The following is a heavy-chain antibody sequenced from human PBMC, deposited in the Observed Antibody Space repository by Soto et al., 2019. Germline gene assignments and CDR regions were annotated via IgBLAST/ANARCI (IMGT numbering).Heavy chain of an antibody. CDR3: VRRHTIFGVVTPNYYYYMDV. V-gene: IGHV1-46*03. CDR2: INPSGGST. Sequence: QVQLVQSGAEVKKPGASVKVSCKASGYTFTSYYMHWVRQAPGQGLEWMGIINPSGGSTSYAQKFQGRVTMTRDTSTSTVYMELSSLRSEDTAVYYCVRRHTIFGVVTPNYYYYMDVWGKGTTVTVSS. D-gene: IGHD3-3*01. CDR1: GYTFTSYY. J-gene: IGHJ6*03.